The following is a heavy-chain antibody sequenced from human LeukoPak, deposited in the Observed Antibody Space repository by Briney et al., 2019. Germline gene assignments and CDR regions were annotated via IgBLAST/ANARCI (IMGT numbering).Heavy chain of an antibody. D-gene: IGHD3-10*01. CDR3: AREELWFGELLSLDY. Sequence: GXLRLSXXXSGFTFXSYWMSWVRQAPGKGLEWVANIKQDGSEKYYVDSVKGRFTISRDNAKNSLYLQMNSLRAEDTAVYYCAREELWFGELLSLDYWGQGTLVTVSS. CDR1: GFTFXSYW. J-gene: IGHJ4*02. V-gene: IGHV3-7*01. CDR2: IKQDGSEK.